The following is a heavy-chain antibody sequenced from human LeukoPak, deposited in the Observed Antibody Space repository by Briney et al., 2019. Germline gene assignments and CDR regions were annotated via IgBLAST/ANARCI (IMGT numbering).Heavy chain of an antibody. CDR1: GFTLSSYE. D-gene: IGHD3-10*01. CDR2: ISSSGSTI. V-gene: IGHV3-48*03. J-gene: IGHJ6*04. CDR3: ARDLWVRGDRYGMDV. Sequence: PGGSLRLSCAASGFTLSSYEMNWVRQAPGKGLEWVSYISSSGSTIYYADSVKGRFTISRDNAKNSLYLQMNSLRAEDTAVYYCARDLWVRGDRYGMDVWGKGTTVTVSS.